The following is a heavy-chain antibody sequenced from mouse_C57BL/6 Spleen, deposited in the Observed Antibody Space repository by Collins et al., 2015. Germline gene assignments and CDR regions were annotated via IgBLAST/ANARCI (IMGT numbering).Heavy chain of an antibody. V-gene: IGHV1-52*01. CDR3: SRGDSPRGFFDY. CDR2: IDPSDSDA. D-gene: IGHD3-1*01. J-gene: IGHJ2*01. Sequence: QVQLQQPGAELVRPGSSVELSCKASGYTFTNYWLHWVKQRPIQGLEWIGYIDPSDSDAHYNQKFKDKATLTVDKSSSTAYMQLSSLTSEDSAVYYCSRGDSPRGFFDYWGQGTTLTVSS. CDR1: GYTFTNYW.